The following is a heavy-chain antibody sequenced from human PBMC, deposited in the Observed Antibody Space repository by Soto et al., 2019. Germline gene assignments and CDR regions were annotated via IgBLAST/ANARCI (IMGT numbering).Heavy chain of an antibody. J-gene: IGHJ6*02. CDR2: IMPIFRAP. CDR3: ASGLKGPDSGNYYYGMDV. V-gene: IGHV1-69*12. CDR1: GGAFSDYA. D-gene: IGHD3-22*01. Sequence: QVQLVQSGAEVKKPGSSVKVSCKASGGAFSDYAFSWVRQAPGQGLEWLGGIMPIFRAPDYAQKFQGRVTITADEFTRTAYMEMNSLRSEDTAVSDCASGLKGPDSGNYYYGMDVWGQGTTGTVS.